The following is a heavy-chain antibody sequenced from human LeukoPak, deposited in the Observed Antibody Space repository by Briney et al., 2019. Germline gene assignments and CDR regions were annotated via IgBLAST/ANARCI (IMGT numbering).Heavy chain of an antibody. V-gene: IGHV3-48*03. Sequence: PGGSLRLSCAASGFTFSSYEMNWVRQAPGKGLEWVSYISGSSSTIYDADSVKGRFTISRDNAKNSLYLQMNSLRAEDTAVYYCARDYYGSGSYYKPYYMDVWGKGTTVTVSS. J-gene: IGHJ6*03. CDR2: ISGSSSTI. CDR3: ARDYYGSGSYYKPYYMDV. D-gene: IGHD3-10*01. CDR1: GFTFSSYE.